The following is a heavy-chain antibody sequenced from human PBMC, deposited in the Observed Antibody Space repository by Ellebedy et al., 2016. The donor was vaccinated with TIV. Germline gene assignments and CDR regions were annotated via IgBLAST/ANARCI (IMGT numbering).Heavy chain of an antibody. CDR3: AKGWLGAGAGTDFDY. D-gene: IGHD6-13*01. Sequence: GGSLRLXCAASGFPFSSYAMSWVRQPPGKGLEWVSSISDSGGNTYYADSVRGRFTFSRDNSKNTLYLQMSSLRAEDTAVYYCAKGWLGAGAGTDFDYWGRGTLVTVSS. CDR1: GFPFSSYA. J-gene: IGHJ4*02. V-gene: IGHV3-23*01. CDR2: ISDSGGNT.